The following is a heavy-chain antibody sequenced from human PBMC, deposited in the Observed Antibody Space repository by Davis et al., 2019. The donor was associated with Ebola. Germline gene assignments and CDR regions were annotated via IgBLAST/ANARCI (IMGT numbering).Heavy chain of an antibody. J-gene: IGHJ4*02. V-gene: IGHV4-39*01. CDR3: ARHQYCSGIGGSCYLLDY. CDR2: IYYSGST. Sequence: GSLRLSCTVSGGSISNTNYYWDWIRQPPGKGLEWIGSIYYSGSTYYNPSLGSRVTISVDTSRQHFSLRLNSVTAADTAVYYCARHQYCSGIGGSCYLLDYWGQGTLVTVSS. D-gene: IGHD2-15*01. CDR1: GGSISNTNYY.